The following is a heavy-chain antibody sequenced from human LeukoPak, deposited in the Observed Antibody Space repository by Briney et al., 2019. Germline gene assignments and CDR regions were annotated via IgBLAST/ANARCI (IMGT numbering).Heavy chain of an antibody. CDR1: GFTFSSYV. J-gene: IGHJ4*02. CDR3: AREGDRDTATYY. V-gene: IGHV3-23*01. CDR2: LTSSSDTT. D-gene: IGHD5-18*01. Sequence: GGSLRLSCAASGFTFSSYVMSWVRQAPGKGLEWVAALTSSSDTTYYGDSVKGRFTISRDNSKNTLYLQMNSLRAEDTAVYYCAREGDRDTATYYWGQGTLVTVSS.